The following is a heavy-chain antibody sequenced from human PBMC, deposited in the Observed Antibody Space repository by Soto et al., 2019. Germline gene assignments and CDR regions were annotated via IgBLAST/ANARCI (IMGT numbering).Heavy chain of an antibody. CDR2: SFDSGRN. J-gene: IGHJ4*02. CDR3: ARGGSMIRGRNFFDA. CDR1: SVPFTEYS. V-gene: IGHV4-59*01. D-gene: IGHD3-10*01. Sequence: SETLSLTCNASSVPFTEYSWTWVRQSPGKGLEWIGNSFDSGRNMYNPSLKGRVTISVDTSKNLFSLKLSSVTAADTSVYHCARGGSMIRGRNFFDAWGQGVPVTVSS.